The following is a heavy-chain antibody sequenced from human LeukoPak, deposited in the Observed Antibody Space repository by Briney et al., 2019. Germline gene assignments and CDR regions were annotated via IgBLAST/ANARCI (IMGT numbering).Heavy chain of an antibody. CDR2: IYHSGST. D-gene: IGHD3-16*02. CDR3: ARVRMITFGGVIANCYYYGMDV. CDR1: GGSISSGGYS. V-gene: IGHV4-30-2*01. J-gene: IGHJ6*02. Sequence: PSETLSLTCAVSGGSISSGGYSWSWIRQPPGKGLEWIGYIYHSGSTYYNPSLKSRVTISVDRSKNQFSLKLSSVTAADTAVYYCARVRMITFGGVIANCYYYGMDVWGQGTTVTVSS.